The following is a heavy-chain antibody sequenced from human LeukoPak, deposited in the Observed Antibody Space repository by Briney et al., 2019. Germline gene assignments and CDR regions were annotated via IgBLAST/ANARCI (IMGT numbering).Heavy chain of an antibody. V-gene: IGHV3-9*03. J-gene: IGHJ4*02. CDR2: ISWNSGSI. CDR3: AKGVGATTEPFDY. CDR1: GFTFDDYA. D-gene: IGHD1-26*01. Sequence: PGRSLRLSCAASGFTFDDYAMHWVRQAPGKGLEWVSGISWNSGSIGYADSVKGRFTISRDNAKNSLYLQMNSLRAEDMALYYCAKGVGATTEPFDYWGQGTLVTVSS.